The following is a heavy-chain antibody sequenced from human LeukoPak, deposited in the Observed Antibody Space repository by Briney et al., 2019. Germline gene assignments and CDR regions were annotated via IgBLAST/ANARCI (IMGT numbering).Heavy chain of an antibody. Sequence: PGGSLRLSCAASGFTVSGNYMSWVRQPPGKGLEWIGEINHSGSTNYNPSLKSRVTISVDTSKNQFSLKLSSVTAADTAVYYCASYGDHTYNWFDPWGQGTLVTVSS. V-gene: IGHV4-34*01. J-gene: IGHJ5*02. CDR3: ASYGDHTYNWFDP. CDR2: INHSGST. CDR1: GFTVSGNY. D-gene: IGHD4-17*01.